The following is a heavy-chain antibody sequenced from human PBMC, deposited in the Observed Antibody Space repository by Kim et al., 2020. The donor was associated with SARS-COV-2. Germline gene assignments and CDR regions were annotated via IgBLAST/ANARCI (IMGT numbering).Heavy chain of an antibody. CDR1: GYSFANYW. V-gene: IGHV5-51*01. CDR2: IFPGDSHT. CDR3: ARDASPPLYFDMDL. J-gene: IGHJ6*02. Sequence: GESLKISCKGSGYSFANYWIGWVRQMPGKGLEWMGIIFPGDSHTKYGPSFQGQVTISADKSLSTVYLHWTSLKASDSAMSYCARDASPPLYFDMDLWGQGTAVTVSS. D-gene: IGHD2-2*01.